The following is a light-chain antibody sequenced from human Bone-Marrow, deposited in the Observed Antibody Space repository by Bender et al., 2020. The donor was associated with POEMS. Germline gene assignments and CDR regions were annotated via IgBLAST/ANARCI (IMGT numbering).Light chain of an antibody. CDR3: QSYDYTIHAV. V-gene: IGLV6-57*01. CDR1: SGSIAHNY. CDR2: EDI. Sequence: NFMLTQPHSVSESPGKTVTISCTRSSGSIAHNYVQWYQQRPGSYPTIVIYEDIHRPSGVPDRFSGSIDSSSNSASLTISGLKTEDEAVYYCQSYDYTIHAVFGGGTQLTVL. J-gene: IGLJ7*01.